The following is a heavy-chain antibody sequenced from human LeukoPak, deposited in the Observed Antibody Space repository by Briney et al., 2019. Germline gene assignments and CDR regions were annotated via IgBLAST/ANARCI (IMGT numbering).Heavy chain of an antibody. CDR3: ARDLRRLGWGSGYFDY. Sequence: GGSLRLSCAASGFTFSTYWMHWVRQAPGKGLVWVSRINSDGSDTSYADSVKGRFTISRDNAKNTLYLQMNSLRAEDTAVYYCARDLRRLGWGSGYFDYWGQGTLVTVSS. J-gene: IGHJ4*02. CDR2: INSDGSDT. D-gene: IGHD7-27*01. V-gene: IGHV3-74*01. CDR1: GFTFSTYW.